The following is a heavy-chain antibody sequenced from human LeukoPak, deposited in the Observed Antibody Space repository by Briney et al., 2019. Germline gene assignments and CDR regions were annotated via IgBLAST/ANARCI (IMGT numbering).Heavy chain of an antibody. CDR1: GGSISSSSYY. D-gene: IGHD1-26*01. CDR3: ARTPQSGSCYLGHVGASDI. V-gene: IGHV4-39*01. CDR2: SYYSGST. J-gene: IGHJ3*02. Sequence: PSETLSLTCTVSGGSISSSSYYWGWIRQPPGKGLEWIGSSYYSGSTYYNPSLKSRVNISVDPSKNQFALKLSSVTAADPAVYYCARTPQSGSCYLGHVGASDIWGQRTMVTASS.